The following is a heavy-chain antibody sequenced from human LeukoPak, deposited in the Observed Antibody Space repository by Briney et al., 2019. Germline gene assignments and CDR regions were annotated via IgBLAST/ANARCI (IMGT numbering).Heavy chain of an antibody. V-gene: IGHV4-59*01. CDR3: ARSNAAMVRKVWSWFDP. Sequence: TSETLSLTCTVSGGSISSYYWSWIRQPPGKGLEWIGYIYYSGSTNYNPSLKSRVTISVDTSKNQFSLKLSSVTAADTAVYYCARSNAAMVRKVWSWFDPWGQGTLVTVSS. CDR2: IYYSGST. D-gene: IGHD5-18*01. CDR1: GGSISSYY. J-gene: IGHJ5*02.